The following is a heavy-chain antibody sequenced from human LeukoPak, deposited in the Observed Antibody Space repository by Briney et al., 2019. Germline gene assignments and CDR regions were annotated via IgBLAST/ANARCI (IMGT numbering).Heavy chain of an antibody. V-gene: IGHV3-21*01. J-gene: IGHJ4*02. CDR1: GFTFSSYS. CDR3: ARTLAYCGGDCANY. D-gene: IGHD2-21*02. CDR2: ISRSSSYI. Sequence: PGGSLRLSCAASGFTFSSYSMNWVRQAPGKGLEWVSSISRSSSYIYYAGSVKGRFTISRDNAKNSLYLQMNSLRAEDTAVYYCARTLAYCGGDCANYWGQGTLVTVSS.